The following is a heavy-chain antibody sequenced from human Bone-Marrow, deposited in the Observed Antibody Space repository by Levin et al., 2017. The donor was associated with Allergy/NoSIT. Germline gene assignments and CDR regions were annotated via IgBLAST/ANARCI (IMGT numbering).Heavy chain of an antibody. Sequence: GESLKISCPTSEFIFKNAWMNWVRQAPGKGLEWVARIKREIEGKTTDYAAPVRGRFTVSRDASKNTLNLQLNGLETEDTAVYYCAADTVSTSDYAMDFWGQGTTVTVSS. CDR3: AADTVSTSDYAMDF. V-gene: IGHV3-15*01. D-gene: IGHD4-17*01. CDR1: EFIFKNAW. CDR2: IKREIEGKTT. J-gene: IGHJ6*02.